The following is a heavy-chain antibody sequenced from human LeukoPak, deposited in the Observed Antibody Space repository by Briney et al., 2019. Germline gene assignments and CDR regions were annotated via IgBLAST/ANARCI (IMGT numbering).Heavy chain of an antibody. CDR1: VFTFSSYA. D-gene: IGHD2-2*01. Sequence: GGSLRLSCAASVFTFSSYAMSWVRQAPGKGLEWVSAISGSGGSTYYADSVKGRFTISRDNSKNTLYLQMNSLRAEDTSVYYCAKDLVHADIVGVPAASPLYYWGQGTLVTVSS. CDR2: ISGSGGST. J-gene: IGHJ4*02. V-gene: IGHV3-23*01. CDR3: AKDLVHADIVGVPAASPLYY.